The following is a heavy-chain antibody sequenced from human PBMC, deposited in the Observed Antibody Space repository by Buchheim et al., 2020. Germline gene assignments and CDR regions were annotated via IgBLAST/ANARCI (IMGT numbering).Heavy chain of an antibody. J-gene: IGHJ6*02. V-gene: IGHV1-8*01. CDR3: ATTGVYSSSWYYYYYGMDV. D-gene: IGHD6-13*01. CDR2: MNPNSGNT. Sequence: QVQLVQSGAEVKKPGASVKVSCKASGYTFTSYDTNWVRQATGQGLEWMGWMNPNSGNTGYAQKFQGRVTMTRNTSISTAYMELSSLRSEDTAVYYCATTGVYSSSWYYYYYGMDVWGQGTT. CDR1: GYTFTSYD.